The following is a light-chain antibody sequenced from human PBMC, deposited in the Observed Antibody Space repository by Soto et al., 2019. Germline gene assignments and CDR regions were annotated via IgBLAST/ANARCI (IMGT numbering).Light chain of an antibody. CDR2: EVS. V-gene: IGLV2-14*01. CDR1: SSDVGAFNS. CDR3: SSYVTGNTVI. J-gene: IGLJ2*01. Sequence: QSVLTQPASVSESPGQSIAISCTGTSSDVGAFNSVCWYQQHPGKVPKLLIYEVSNRPSGISSRFSGSKSGNTASLTISGLQAEDEADYYCSSYVTGNTVIFGGGTKLTVL.